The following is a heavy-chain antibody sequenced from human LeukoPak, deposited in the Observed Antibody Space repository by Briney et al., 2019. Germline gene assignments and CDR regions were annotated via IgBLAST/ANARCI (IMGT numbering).Heavy chain of an antibody. D-gene: IGHD6-13*01. CDR1: EFAFSTYS. Sequence: GGSLRLSCVASEFAFSTYSMNWVRQAPGKGLEWLSYITDNSNMIYHADSVKGRFTISRDNAKNSLYLQMNSLRAEDTAVYYCARSESSRYSSSWYFDYWGRGTLVTVSS. CDR3: ARSESSRYSSSWYFDY. CDR2: ITDNSNMI. V-gene: IGHV3-21*05. J-gene: IGHJ4*02.